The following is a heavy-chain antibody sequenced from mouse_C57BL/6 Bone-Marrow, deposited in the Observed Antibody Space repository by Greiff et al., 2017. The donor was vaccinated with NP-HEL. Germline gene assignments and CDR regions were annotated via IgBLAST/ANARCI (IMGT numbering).Heavy chain of an antibody. CDR3: AKRVSTGYYAMDY. CDR2: IWGGGST. J-gene: IGHJ4*01. Sequence: VQLQQSGPGLVAPSQSLSITCTVSGFSLTSYGVDWVRQPPGKGLEWLGVIWGGGSTNYNSAHMSRLSISKDNSKSQVFLKMNSLQTDDTAMYYCAKRVSTGYYAMDYWGQGTSVTVSS. D-gene: IGHD6-2*01. V-gene: IGHV2-9*01. CDR1: GFSLTSYG.